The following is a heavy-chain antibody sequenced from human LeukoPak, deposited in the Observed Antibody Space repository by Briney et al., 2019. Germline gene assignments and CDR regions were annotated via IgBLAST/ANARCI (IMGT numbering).Heavy chain of an antibody. V-gene: IGHV4-34*01. CDR2: INHSGST. CDR3: ARGLTSSWNYYYYYYMDV. J-gene: IGHJ6*03. D-gene: IGHD6-13*01. Sequence: DPSETLSLTCAVYGGSFSGYYWSWIRQPPGKGLEWIGEINHSGSTNYNPSLKSRVTISVDTSKNQFSLKLSSVTAADTAVYYCARGLTSSWNYYYYYYMDVWGKGTTVTVSS. CDR1: GGSFSGYY.